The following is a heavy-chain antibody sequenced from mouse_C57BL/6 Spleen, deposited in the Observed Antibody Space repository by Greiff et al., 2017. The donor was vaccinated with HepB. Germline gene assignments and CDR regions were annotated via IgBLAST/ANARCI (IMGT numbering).Heavy chain of an antibody. J-gene: IGHJ4*01. V-gene: IGHV1-80*01. CDR3: ARSYGDAMDY. Sequence: QVHVKQSGAELVKPGASVKISRKASGYAFSSYWMNWVKQRPGKGLEWIGQIYPGDGDTNYNGKFKGKATLTADKSSSTAYMQLSSLTSEDSAVYFCARSYGDAMDYWGQGTSVTVSS. D-gene: IGHD1-1*02. CDR2: IYPGDGDT. CDR1: GYAFSSYW.